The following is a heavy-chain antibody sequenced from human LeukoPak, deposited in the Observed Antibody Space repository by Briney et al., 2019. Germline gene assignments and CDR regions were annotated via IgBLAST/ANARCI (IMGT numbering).Heavy chain of an antibody. CDR2: ISGSGTGT. D-gene: IGHD6-19*01. V-gene: IGHV3-23*01. CDR3: AKVSSSGWYAPFDY. Sequence: PGGSLRLSCAASGFTFSSYWMSWVRQAPGKGLEWVSSISGSGTGTYHADSVRGRFTISRDNPKNTLYLQMNSLRDEDTAVYYCAKVSSSGWYAPFDYWGQGTLVTVSS. J-gene: IGHJ4*02. CDR1: GFTFSSYW.